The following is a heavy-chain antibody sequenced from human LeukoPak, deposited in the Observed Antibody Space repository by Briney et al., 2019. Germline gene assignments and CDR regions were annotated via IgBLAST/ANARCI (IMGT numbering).Heavy chain of an antibody. J-gene: IGHJ5*02. CDR3: ARGGNSNLNWFDP. CDR2: IYPSDSDP. CDR1: GYSFTTYW. D-gene: IGHD4-23*01. Sequence: AEAPQISCKGSGYSFTTYWIGWVRQMPGKSLEWMGIIYPSDSDPKYSPSFQGQVTISADKSISTAYLQWSSLKASDTAMYYCARGGNSNLNWFDPWGQGTLVTV. V-gene: IGHV5-51*01.